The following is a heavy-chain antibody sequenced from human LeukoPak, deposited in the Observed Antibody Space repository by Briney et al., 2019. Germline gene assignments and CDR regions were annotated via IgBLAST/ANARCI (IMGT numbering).Heavy chain of an antibody. V-gene: IGHV1-69*06. D-gene: IGHD6-6*01. CDR2: IIPIFGTA. CDR1: GGTFSSYA. CDR3: ARVRSKQLGLAYYMDV. J-gene: IGHJ6*03. Sequence: SVKVSCKASGGTFSSYAISWVRQAPGQGLEWMGGIIPIFGTANYAQKFQGRVTITADKSTSTAYMELSSLRSEDTAVYYCARVRSKQLGLAYYMDVWGKGTTVTVSS.